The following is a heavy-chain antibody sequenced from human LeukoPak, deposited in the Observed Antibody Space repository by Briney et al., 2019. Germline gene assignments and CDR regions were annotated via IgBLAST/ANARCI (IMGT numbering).Heavy chain of an antibody. V-gene: IGHV3-74*01. CDR3: AMRGAEYSGYDF. D-gene: IGHD5-12*01. CDR2: INPDGSDT. Sequence: GALRLSCAVSGFSFSKFWIHWVRQAPGKGLVWVSRINPDGSDTIYADFVKGRFTISRDNAKNTVYLQMNSLRAEDTAVYYCAMRGAEYSGYDFWGQGTLVTVSS. J-gene: IGHJ4*02. CDR1: GFSFSKFW.